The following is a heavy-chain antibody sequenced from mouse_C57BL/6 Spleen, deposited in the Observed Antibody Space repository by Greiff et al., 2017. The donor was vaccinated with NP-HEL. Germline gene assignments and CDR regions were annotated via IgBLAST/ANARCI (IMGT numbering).Heavy chain of an antibody. D-gene: IGHD2-5*01. V-gene: IGHV1-22*01. CDR1: GYTFTDYN. J-gene: IGHJ4*01. CDR2: INPNNGGT. Sequence: VQPGASVKMSCKASGYTFTDYNMHWVKQSHGKSLEWIGYINPNNGGTSYNQKFKGKATLTVNKSSSTAYMELRSLTSEDSAVYYCASYSNYYAMDYWGQGTSVTVSS. CDR3: ASYSNYYAMDY.